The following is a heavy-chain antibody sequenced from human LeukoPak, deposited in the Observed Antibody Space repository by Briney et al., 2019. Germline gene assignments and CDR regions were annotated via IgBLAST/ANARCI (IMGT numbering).Heavy chain of an antibody. CDR3: ARDYLVVGSGSYSKSLGY. CDR1: GFTFSSYW. Sequence: GGSLRLSCAASGFTFSSYWMSWVRQAPGKGLEWVANIKQDGSEKYYVDSVKGRFTISRDNAKNSLYLQMNSLRAEDTAVYYCARDYLVVGSGSYSKSLGYWGQGILVTVSS. V-gene: IGHV3-7*01. CDR2: IKQDGSEK. D-gene: IGHD3-10*01. J-gene: IGHJ4*02.